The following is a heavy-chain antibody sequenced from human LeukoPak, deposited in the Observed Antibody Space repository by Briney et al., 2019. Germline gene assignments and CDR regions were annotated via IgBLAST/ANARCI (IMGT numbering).Heavy chain of an antibody. J-gene: IGHJ4*02. Sequence: SETLSLTCTVSGGSISSSSYYWGWIRQPPGKGLEWIGSIYYSGSTYYNPSLKSRVTISVDTSKNQFSLKLSSVTAADSAVYYCARVFWSGYSYFDYWGQGTLVTVSS. CDR1: GGSISSSSYY. V-gene: IGHV4-39*07. CDR2: IYYSGST. CDR3: ARVFWSGYSYFDY. D-gene: IGHD3-3*01.